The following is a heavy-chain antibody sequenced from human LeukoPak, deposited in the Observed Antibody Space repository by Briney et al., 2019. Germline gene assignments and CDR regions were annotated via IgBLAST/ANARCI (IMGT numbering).Heavy chain of an antibody. CDR2: INPNSGGT. J-gene: IGHJ3*02. CDR3: ARDYSTFCSSTSCQTAHDI. V-gene: IGHV1-2*02. D-gene: IGHD2-2*01. CDR1: GYTFTGYY. Sequence: SAVTVSCKSSGYTFTGYYMHWVRQAPAQGLEGVGWINPNSGGTHIAHKFQGRVTMTRDTAISTAYKELSRLRSDDTAAYYCARDYSTFCSSTSCQTAHDIWGQGTMVTVSS.